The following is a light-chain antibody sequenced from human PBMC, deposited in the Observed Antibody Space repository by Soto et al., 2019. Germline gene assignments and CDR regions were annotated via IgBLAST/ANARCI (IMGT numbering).Light chain of an antibody. CDR1: QSVDNN. CDR3: QQYKNWHPWT. V-gene: IGKV3-15*01. Sequence: EIVMTQSPATLSVSPGERATLSCRASQSVDNNLAWYQQNPGQAPRLLIFGASSRATGIPTRCRGSGSGTVFALNISSLQSEDFAVYYCQQYKNWHPWTFGQGTKVEVK. J-gene: IGKJ1*01. CDR2: GAS.